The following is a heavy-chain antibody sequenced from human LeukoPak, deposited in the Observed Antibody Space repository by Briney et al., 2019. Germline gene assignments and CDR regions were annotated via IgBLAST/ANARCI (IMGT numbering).Heavy chain of an antibody. CDR2: INPDSGGT. CDR1: GYTFTGHY. CDR3: AREGGYDILTGYQDY. Sequence: GASVKVSCKASGYTFTGHYMHWVRQAPGQGLEWMGWINPDSGGTNYAQKFQGRVTMTRDTSISTAYMELTRLRSDDTAVYYCAREGGYDILTGYQDYWGQGTLVTVSS. J-gene: IGHJ4*02. D-gene: IGHD3-9*01. V-gene: IGHV1-2*02.